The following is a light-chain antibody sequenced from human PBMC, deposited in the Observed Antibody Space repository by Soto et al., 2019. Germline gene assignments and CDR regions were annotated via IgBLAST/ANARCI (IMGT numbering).Light chain of an antibody. CDR1: QGIRND. V-gene: IGKV1-6*01. Sequence: IQMTQSPSSLSASVGDRVTISCRASQGIRNDLGWYQQKPGKAPTLLIYAASSLQSGVPSRFSGSGSGTDFTLTISSLQHEDFATYYCLQDYNYPFTFGPGRKADIK. J-gene: IGKJ3*01. CDR3: LQDYNYPFT. CDR2: AAS.